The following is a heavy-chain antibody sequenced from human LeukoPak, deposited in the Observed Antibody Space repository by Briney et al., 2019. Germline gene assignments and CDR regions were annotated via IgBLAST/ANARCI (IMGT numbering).Heavy chain of an antibody. CDR1: GFTFSSYS. V-gene: IGHV3-48*01. CDR3: AELGITMIGGV. J-gene: IGHJ6*04. Sequence: GGSLRLPCSASGFTFSSYSMNWVRQAPGKGLEWVAYITSSSRTIYHADSVRGRFTVSRDNAKNSLYLQMNTLRAEDTAVYYCAELGITMIGGVWGKGTTVTISS. CDR2: ITSSSRTI. D-gene: IGHD3-10*02.